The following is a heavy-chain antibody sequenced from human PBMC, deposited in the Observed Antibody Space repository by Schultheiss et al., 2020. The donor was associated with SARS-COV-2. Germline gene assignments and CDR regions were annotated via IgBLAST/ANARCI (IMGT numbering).Heavy chain of an antibody. CDR3: ARGFVVSGPYTAMGEFDP. J-gene: IGHJ5*02. Sequence: SETLSLTCTVSGGSISSYYWSWIRQPAGKGLEWIGSIYHSGSTYYNPSLKSRVTISVDTSKNQFSLKLSSVTAADTAVYYCARGFVVSGPYTAMGEFDPWGQGTLVTVSS. CDR1: GGSISSYY. CDR2: IYHSGST. V-gene: IGHV4-4*07. D-gene: IGHD5-18*01.